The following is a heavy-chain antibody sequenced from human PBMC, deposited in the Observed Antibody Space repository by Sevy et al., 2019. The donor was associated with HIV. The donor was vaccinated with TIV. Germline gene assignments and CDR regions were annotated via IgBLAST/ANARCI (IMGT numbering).Heavy chain of an antibody. Sequence: GGSLRLSCAASVFIFNSYAMSWVRQGPGKGLEWVSTISGSGGSTYYPDSMKGRFTISRDNFKNTLYLEINSLTADDTAVYYCAKGYGSGSPPDYWGQGTLVTVSS. J-gene: IGHJ4*02. V-gene: IGHV3-23*01. CDR1: VFIFNSYA. CDR2: ISGSGGST. D-gene: IGHD3-10*01. CDR3: AKGYGSGSPPDY.